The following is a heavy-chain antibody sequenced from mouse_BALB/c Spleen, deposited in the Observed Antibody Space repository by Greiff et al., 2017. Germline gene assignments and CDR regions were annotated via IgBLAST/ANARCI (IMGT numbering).Heavy chain of an antibody. Sequence: LVESGPELEKPGASVKISCKASGYSFTGYNMNWVKQSNGKSLEWIGNIDPYYGGTSYNQKFKGKATLTVDKSSSTAYMQLKSLTSEDSAVYYCARRDGSSPYYAMDYWGQGTSVTVSS. D-gene: IGHD1-1*01. CDR3: ARRDGSSPYYAMDY. CDR2: IDPYYGGT. V-gene: IGHV1-39*01. CDR1: GYSFTGYN. J-gene: IGHJ4*01.